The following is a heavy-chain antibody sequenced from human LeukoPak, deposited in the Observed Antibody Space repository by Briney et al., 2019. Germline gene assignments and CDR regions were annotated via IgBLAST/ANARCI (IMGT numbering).Heavy chain of an antibody. CDR1: GGSISSYH. D-gene: IGHD3-10*01. V-gene: IGHV4-59*01. CDR3: ARGVSLLWFGDVRWFDP. CDR2: IYYSGST. Sequence: SETLSLTCTVSGGSISSYHWSWIRQPPGKGLEWIGYIYYSGSTNYNPSLKSRVTISVDTSKNQFSLKLSSVTAADTAVYYCARGVSLLWFGDVRWFDPWGQGTLVTVSS. J-gene: IGHJ5*02.